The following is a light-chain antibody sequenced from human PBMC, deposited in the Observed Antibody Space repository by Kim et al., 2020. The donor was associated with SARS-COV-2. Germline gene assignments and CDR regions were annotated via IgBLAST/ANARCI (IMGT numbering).Light chain of an antibody. V-gene: IGKV1-13*02. CDR2: DAS. CDR3: QQSNSYPLA. J-gene: IGKJ1*01. Sequence: IQMTQSPSSLSASVGDRVTITCRASQGISSALAWYQQKPGKAPKLLIYDASSLESGVPSRFSGSGSGTDFTLTISSPQPEDFATYYCQQSNSYPLAFGQGTKVDIK. CDR1: QGISSA.